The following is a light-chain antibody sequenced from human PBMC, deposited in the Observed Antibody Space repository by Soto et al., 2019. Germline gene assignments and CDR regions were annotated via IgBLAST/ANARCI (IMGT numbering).Light chain of an antibody. Sequence: DIPMTQSPSSLSASVGDRVTLTCRASQSVSTSVNWYQQQPGKAPKLLIDTASSLQSGVPSRFSGSGSGTEFTLTISSLQSEDFATYYCQQSYSTSRTFGQGTKLEIK. CDR1: QSVSTS. J-gene: IGKJ2*01. V-gene: IGKV1-39*01. CDR3: QQSYSTSRT. CDR2: TAS.